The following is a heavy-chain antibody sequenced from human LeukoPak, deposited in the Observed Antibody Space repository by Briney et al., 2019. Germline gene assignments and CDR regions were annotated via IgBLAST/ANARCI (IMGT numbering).Heavy chain of an antibody. V-gene: IGHV4-34*01. CDR3: ARGVTTGTTFDEYNWFAP. J-gene: IGHJ5*02. D-gene: IGHD1-1*01. CDR1: GGSFSGYY. Sequence: SETLSLTCAVYGGSFSGYYWSWIRQPPGKGLEWIGEINHSGSTNYNPSLKSRVTISVDTSKNQFSLKLSSVTAADTAVYYCARGVTTGTTFDEYNWFAPWGQGTLVTVSS. CDR2: INHSGST.